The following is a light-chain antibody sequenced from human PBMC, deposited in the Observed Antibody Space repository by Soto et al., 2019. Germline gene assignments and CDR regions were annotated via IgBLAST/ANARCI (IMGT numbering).Light chain of an antibody. V-gene: IGKV3-20*01. Sequence: EIVLTQSPGTLSLSPGERATLSCRASQSVSSYLAWYQQKPGQAPRLLNYGASSRATGIPDKFSGSGSGTDFTLTISRLEPEDFAVYYCQQYGTSLPYTFGQGTKLEIK. J-gene: IGKJ2*01. CDR3: QQYGTSLPYT. CDR2: GAS. CDR1: QSVSSY.